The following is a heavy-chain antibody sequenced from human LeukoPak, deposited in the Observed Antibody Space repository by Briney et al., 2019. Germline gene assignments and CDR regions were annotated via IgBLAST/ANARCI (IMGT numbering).Heavy chain of an antibody. V-gene: IGHV4-59*01. CDR3: ARVPSNILTGSAFDP. D-gene: IGHD3-9*01. CDR1: GGSISSYY. Sequence: SETLSLSCTVSGGSISSYYWSWIRQPAGKGLEWIGYIYYSGSTNYNPSLNSRVTISVDTSKNQFSLKLSSVTAADTAVYYCARVPSNILTGSAFDPWGQGTLVTVSS. CDR2: IYYSGST. J-gene: IGHJ5*02.